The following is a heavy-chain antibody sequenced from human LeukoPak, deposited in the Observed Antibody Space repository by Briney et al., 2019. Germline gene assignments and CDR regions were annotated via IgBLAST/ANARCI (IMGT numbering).Heavy chain of an antibody. CDR2: ISGSGGST. CDR1: GFTFSSYA. Sequence: GGSLRLSCAASGFTFSSYAMSWVRQAPGKGLEWVSAISGSGGSTYYADSVKGRFTISRGNSKNTLYLQMNSLRAEDTAVYYSAKTPGITPARFDYWGQGTLVTVSS. V-gene: IGHV3-23*01. J-gene: IGHJ4*02. CDR3: AKTPGITPARFDY. D-gene: IGHD3-10*01.